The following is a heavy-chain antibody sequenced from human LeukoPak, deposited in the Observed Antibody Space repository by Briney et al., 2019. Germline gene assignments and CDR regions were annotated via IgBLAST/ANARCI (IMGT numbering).Heavy chain of an antibody. D-gene: IGHD6-19*01. Sequence: GGSLRLSWAASGFTSGTYWMSWVRQAPGEGLEWVANIKQDGSEKYYVDSVRGRFTISRDSAKNSLYLQMNSLRAEDTAVYYCARDRGSSGWYEFDYWGQGTLVTVSS. CDR1: GFTSGTYW. CDR2: IKQDGSEK. CDR3: ARDRGSSGWYEFDY. J-gene: IGHJ4*02. V-gene: IGHV3-7*01.